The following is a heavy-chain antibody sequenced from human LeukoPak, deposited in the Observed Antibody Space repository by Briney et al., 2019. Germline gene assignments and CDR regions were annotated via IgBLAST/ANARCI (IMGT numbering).Heavy chain of an antibody. CDR1: GYSISSGYY. J-gene: IGHJ4*02. CDR2: IYHSGST. Sequence: SETLSLTCTVSGYSISSGYYWGWIRQPPGKGLEWIGSIYHSGSTYYNPSLKSRVTTSVDTSKNQFSLKLSSVTAADTAVYYCARVDADYFDYWGQGTLVTVSS. D-gene: IGHD3/OR15-3a*01. CDR3: ARVDADYFDY. V-gene: IGHV4-38-2*02.